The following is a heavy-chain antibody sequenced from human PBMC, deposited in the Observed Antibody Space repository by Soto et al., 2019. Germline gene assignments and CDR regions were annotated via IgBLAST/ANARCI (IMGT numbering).Heavy chain of an antibody. CDR1: GFTFSTYW. J-gene: IGHJ4*02. CDR2: INSDETIT. V-gene: IGHV3-74*01. D-gene: IGHD2-15*01. CDR3: ARDKGRSPLDY. Sequence: GSLRLSCVASGFTFSTYWMHWVRQVPGKGPVWVSRINSDETITNYADSVKGRFTISRDNAKNSLYLQMNSLRAEDTAVYYCARDKGRSPLDYWGQGTLVNVS.